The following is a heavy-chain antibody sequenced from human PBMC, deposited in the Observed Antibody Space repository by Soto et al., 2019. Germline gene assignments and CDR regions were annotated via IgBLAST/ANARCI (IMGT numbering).Heavy chain of an antibody. Sequence: ASVKVSCKASGGTFSSYAISWVRQAPGQGLEWMGGIIPIFGTANYAQKFQGRVTITADESTSTAYMELSSLRSEDTAVYYCARSPLEKNMVMIWVFQHWGQGTLVTVSS. V-gene: IGHV1-69*13. CDR1: GGTFSSYA. D-gene: IGHD5-18*01. CDR3: ARSPLEKNMVMIWVFQH. CDR2: IIPIFGTA. J-gene: IGHJ1*01.